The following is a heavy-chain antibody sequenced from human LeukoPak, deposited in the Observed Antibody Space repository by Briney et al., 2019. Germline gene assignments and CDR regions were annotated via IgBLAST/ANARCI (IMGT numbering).Heavy chain of an antibody. CDR1: GGSISSSTRHY. CDR3: ARHQYYYDSSVAY. J-gene: IGHJ4*02. Sequence: SETLSLTCTVSGGSISSSTRHYWGWIPQPPGKWLEWIGSIYYAGNTYYTPSLKSRITMSVDTSKNQFSLKLSSMTAADTAVYYWARHQYYYDSSVAYWGQGTLVTVSS. CDR2: IYYAGNT. V-gene: IGHV4-39*01. D-gene: IGHD3-22*01.